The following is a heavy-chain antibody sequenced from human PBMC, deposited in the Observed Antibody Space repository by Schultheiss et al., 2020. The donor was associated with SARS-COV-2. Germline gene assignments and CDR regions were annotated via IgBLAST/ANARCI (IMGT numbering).Heavy chain of an antibody. J-gene: IGHJ4*02. CDR3: ARGGAVAGPGGY. CDR2: ISGSGGST. Sequence: GGSLRLSCAASGFTFSNAWMSWVRQAPGKGLEWVSAISGSGGSTYYADSVKGRFTISRDNSKNTLYLQMNSLRAEDTAVYYCARGGAVAGPGGYWGQGTLVTVSS. D-gene: IGHD6-19*01. CDR1: GFTFSNAW. V-gene: IGHV3-23*01.